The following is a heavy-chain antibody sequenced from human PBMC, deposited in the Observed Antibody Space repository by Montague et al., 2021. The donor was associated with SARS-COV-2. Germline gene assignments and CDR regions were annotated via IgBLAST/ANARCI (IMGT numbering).Heavy chain of an antibody. CDR2: IYYSGST. D-gene: IGHD6-13*01. V-gene: IGHV4-39*07. Sequence: SETLSPTCTVSGGSISSSSYYWGWIRQPPGKGLEWIGSIYYSGSTYYNPSLKSRVTISVGTSKNQFSLKLSSVTAADTAVYYCARVGRQQLVRLSGMDVWGQGTTVTVSS. CDR3: ARVGRQQLVRLSGMDV. CDR1: GGSISSSSYY. J-gene: IGHJ6*02.